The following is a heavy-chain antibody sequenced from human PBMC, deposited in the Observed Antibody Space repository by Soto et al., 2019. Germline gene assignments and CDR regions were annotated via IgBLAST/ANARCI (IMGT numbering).Heavy chain of an antibody. CDR2: IYWDDDK. J-gene: IGHJ4*02. D-gene: IGHD6-19*01. CDR1: GFSLSSTRMA. V-gene: IGHV2-5*02. Sequence: QITLKESGPTLVKPTQTLTLTCTFSGFSLSSTRMAVGWIRQPPGKALEWLALIYWDDDKRYSPFLQSRLTITKDTSKNQVVLTMSNMDPVDTARYYCAHIVVAGLGYYFDYWVQGTLVTVSS. CDR3: AHIVVAGLGYYFDY.